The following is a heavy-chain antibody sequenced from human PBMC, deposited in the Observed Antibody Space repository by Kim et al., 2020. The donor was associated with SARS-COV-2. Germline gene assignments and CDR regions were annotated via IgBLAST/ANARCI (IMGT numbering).Heavy chain of an antibody. Sequence: ASVKVSCKASGYTFTGYYMHWVRQAPGQGLEWMGWINPNSGGTNYAQKFQGRVTMTRDTSISTAYMELSRLRSDDTAVYYCARAEDGWYSSSWYGFYWGQGTLVTVSS. CDR3: ARAEDGWYSSSWYGFY. V-gene: IGHV1-2*02. D-gene: IGHD6-13*01. CDR2: INPNSGGT. CDR1: GYTFTGYY. J-gene: IGHJ4*02.